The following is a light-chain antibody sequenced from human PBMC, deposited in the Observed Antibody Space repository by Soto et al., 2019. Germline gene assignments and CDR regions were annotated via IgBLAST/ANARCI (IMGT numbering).Light chain of an antibody. Sequence: DIHMAQSPPSLSASVGDRVTITCRASHNIVTYLNWYQQKAGKASSLLIYEASHLQSGVPFRFFGSGSGTDFTLTIDNLQHEDSATHYCQQSHSTPPTFGPGTKLEIK. CDR3: QQSHSTPPT. CDR1: HNIVTY. J-gene: IGKJ2*01. V-gene: IGKV1-39*01. CDR2: EAS.